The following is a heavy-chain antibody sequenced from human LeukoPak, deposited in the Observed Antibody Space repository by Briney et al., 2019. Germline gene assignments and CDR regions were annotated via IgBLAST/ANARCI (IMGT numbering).Heavy chain of an antibody. CDR2: ISGSGGST. Sequence: GGSLRLSCAASGFSFGTYGMSWVRQAPGKGLEWVSAISGSGGSTYYADSVKGRFTISRDNSKNTLYLQMNSLRAEDTAVYYCAKDFIAAAGTQPWFDPWGQGTLVTVSS. V-gene: IGHV3-23*01. CDR1: GFSFGTYG. D-gene: IGHD6-13*01. CDR3: AKDFIAAAGTQPWFDP. J-gene: IGHJ5*02.